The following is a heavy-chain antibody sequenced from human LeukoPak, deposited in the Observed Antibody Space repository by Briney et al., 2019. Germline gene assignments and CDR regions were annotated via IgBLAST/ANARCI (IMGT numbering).Heavy chain of an antibody. J-gene: IGHJ3*02. CDR3: ARPLDCNYGGTAFDI. CDR2: IDYSGSP. V-gene: IGHV4-39*01. CDR1: GGSFSNSNNC. Sequence: SETLSLTCTASGGSFSNSNNCWGWIRQPPGKQLEWIGSIDYSGSPLYNPSLKSRVTISVDTSKNQFSLKLSSVTAADTAVYYCARPLDCNYGGTAFDIWGQGTMVTVSS. D-gene: IGHD4-23*01.